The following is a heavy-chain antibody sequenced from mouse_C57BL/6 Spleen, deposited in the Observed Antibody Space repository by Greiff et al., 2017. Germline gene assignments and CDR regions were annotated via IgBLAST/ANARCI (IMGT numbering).Heavy chain of an antibody. CDR1: GYTFTSYW. V-gene: IGHV1-50*01. CDR3: ARLGFTTVVATNY. Sequence: VQLKQSGAELVKPGASVKLSCKASGYTFTSYWMQWVKQRPGQGLEWIGEIDPSDSYTNYNQKFKGKATLTVDTSSSTAYMQLSSLTSEDSAVYYCARLGFTTVVATNYWGQGTTLTVSS. CDR2: IDPSDSYT. D-gene: IGHD1-1*01. J-gene: IGHJ2*01.